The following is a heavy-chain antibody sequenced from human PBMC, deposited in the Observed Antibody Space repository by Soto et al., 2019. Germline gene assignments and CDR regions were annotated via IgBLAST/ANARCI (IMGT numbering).Heavy chain of an antibody. CDR1: GYSFSTYA. CDR2: IIAGNGNT. D-gene: IGHD5-18*01. Sequence: GASVKVSCKASGYSFSTYAMHWVRHAPGQRLEWMGWIIAGNGNTRYSQNFKGRVTLTRDTSASTAYMELTSLRSEDTAVYYCARGLNGYLHYFDYWGQGTLVTVSS. CDR3: ARGLNGYLHYFDY. V-gene: IGHV1-3*01. J-gene: IGHJ4*02.